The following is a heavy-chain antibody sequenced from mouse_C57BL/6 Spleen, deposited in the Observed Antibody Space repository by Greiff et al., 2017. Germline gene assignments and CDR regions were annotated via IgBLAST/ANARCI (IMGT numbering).Heavy chain of an antibody. CDR2: ISYSGST. D-gene: IGHD6-2*01. CDR3: ARSLRGDAMDY. J-gene: IGHJ4*01. V-gene: IGHV3-8*01. Sequence: EVKVVESGPGLAKPSQTLSLSCSATGYSFTSDYWNWIRKFPGNKLEYMGNISYSGSTYYNPSLKRRISITRDTSKNQYYLQLNSVTTEDTATYYCARSLRGDAMDYWGQGTSVTVSS. CDR1: GYSFTSDY.